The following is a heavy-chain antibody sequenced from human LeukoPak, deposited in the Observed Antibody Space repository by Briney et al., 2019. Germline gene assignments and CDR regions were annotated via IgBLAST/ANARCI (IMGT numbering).Heavy chain of an antibody. CDR2: INHSGGT. Sequence: SETLSLTCAVYGGSFSGYYWSWIRQPPGKGLEWIGEINHSGGTNYNPSLKSRVTISVDTSKNQFSLKLSSATAADTAVYFCARGRVSSSTWYSTYYYFFYMDFWGKGTTVTVSS. CDR3: ARGRVSSSTWYSTYYYFFYMDF. D-gene: IGHD4-11*01. V-gene: IGHV4-34*01. CDR1: GGSFSGYY. J-gene: IGHJ6*03.